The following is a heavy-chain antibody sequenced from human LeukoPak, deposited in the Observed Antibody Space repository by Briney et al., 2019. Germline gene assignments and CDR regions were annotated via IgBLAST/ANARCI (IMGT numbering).Heavy chain of an antibody. D-gene: IGHD5-12*01. Sequence: SETLSLTRTVSGYSISSGYYWGWIRQPPGKGLEWIGSIHHRGSTYYNPSLKSRVTISVDTSKNQFSLKLSSVTAADAAVYYCARSRGYGPSFDYWGQGTLVTVSS. CDR2: IHHRGST. J-gene: IGHJ4*02. V-gene: IGHV4-38-2*02. CDR1: GYSISSGYY. CDR3: ARSRGYGPSFDY.